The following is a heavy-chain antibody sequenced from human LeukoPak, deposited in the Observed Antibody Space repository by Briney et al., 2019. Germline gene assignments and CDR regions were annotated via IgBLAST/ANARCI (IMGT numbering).Heavy chain of an antibody. J-gene: IGHJ4*02. CDR1: GYTLTELS. D-gene: IGHD2-21*02. CDR2: FDPEDGET. V-gene: IGHV1-24*01. Sequence: RASVKVSCKVSGYTLTELSMHWVRQAPGKGLEWMGGFDPEDGETINAQKFQGRVTMTEDTSTDTAYMELSSLRSEDTAVYYCATNYLALTAYFDYWGQGTLVTVSS. CDR3: ATNYLALTAYFDY.